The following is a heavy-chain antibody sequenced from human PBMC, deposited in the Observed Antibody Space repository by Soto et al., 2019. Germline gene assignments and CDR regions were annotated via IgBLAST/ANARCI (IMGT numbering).Heavy chain of an antibody. Sequence: PSETLSLTCTVSGASFTNDGSYWSWIRQHPGKGLEWIGYIYFSGYTYYNPSLKSRVTFSVDTSKSQFSLRLTSVTAADTAIYYCARSVNTALVRGIDNWGQGTLVTVSS. CDR2: IYFSGYT. V-gene: IGHV4-31*03. J-gene: IGHJ4*02. CDR1: GASFTNDGSY. D-gene: IGHD5-18*01. CDR3: ARSVNTALVRGIDN.